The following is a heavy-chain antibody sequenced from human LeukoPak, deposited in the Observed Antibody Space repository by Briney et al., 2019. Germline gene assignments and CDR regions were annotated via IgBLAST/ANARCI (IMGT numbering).Heavy chain of an antibody. CDR2: IEPDARGK. V-gene: IGHV3-7*01. J-gene: IGHJ4*02. CDR3: ARVEIRADFDF. CDR1: GFTFRRSW. Sequence: GGSLRLSCTASGFTFRRSWMAWIRQAPGKGLERVANIEPDARGKYYVDIVKGRFTVSRDNTKNTVSLQMNSLRIEDAAVYYCARVEIRADFDFWGQGVLVTVSS.